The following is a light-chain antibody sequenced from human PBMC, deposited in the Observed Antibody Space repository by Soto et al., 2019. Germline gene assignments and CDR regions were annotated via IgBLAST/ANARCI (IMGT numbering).Light chain of an antibody. V-gene: IGLV4-60*02. J-gene: IGLJ2*01. CDR3: ETWDSNTRV. CDR1: SGHSSYI. CDR2: LEGSGSY. Sequence: QSVLTQPSSASASLGSSVKLTCTLSSGHSSYIIAWHHQQPGKAPRYLMKLEGSGSYNKGSGVPDRFSGSSSGADRYLTISNLQFEDEANYYCETWDSNTRVFGGGTQLTVL.